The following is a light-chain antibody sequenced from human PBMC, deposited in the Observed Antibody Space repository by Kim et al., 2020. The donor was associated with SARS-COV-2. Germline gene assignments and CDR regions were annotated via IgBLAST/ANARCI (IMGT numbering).Light chain of an antibody. V-gene: IGLV6-57*02. J-gene: IGLJ3*02. CDR3: QSYDSGNPFV. CDR2: EDN. CDR1: SGSIASNY. Sequence: NFMLTQPHSVSESPGKTVTISCTGSSGSIASNYVQWYQQRPGSAPTTVIYEDNQRPSGVPDRFSGSIDSSSNSASLTISGLKTEDEADYYCQSYDSGNPFVFGGGTKLTVL.